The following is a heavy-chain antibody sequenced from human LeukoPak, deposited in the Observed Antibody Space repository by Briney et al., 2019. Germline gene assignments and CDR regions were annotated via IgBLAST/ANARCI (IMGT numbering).Heavy chain of an antibody. J-gene: IGHJ4*02. CDR2: TYNDGSTT. CDR3: ARGRGVGATALDY. Sequence: PGGSLRLSCAASGLTFSKYWMHWVRQAPGKGLVWVSRTYNDGSTTTYADSVKGRFTISRDNAKNSLYLQMNSLRAEDTAVYYCARGRGVGATALDYWGQGTLVTVSS. D-gene: IGHD1-26*01. CDR1: GLTFSKYW. V-gene: IGHV3-74*03.